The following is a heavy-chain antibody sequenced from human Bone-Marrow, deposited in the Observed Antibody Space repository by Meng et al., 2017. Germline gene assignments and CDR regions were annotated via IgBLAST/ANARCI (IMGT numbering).Heavy chain of an antibody. Sequence: VHLHPWGAVLLKPSETLSLTCAGYGGSFSGYYWSWIRQPPGKGLEWIGEINHSGSTNYNPSLKSRVTISVDTSKNQFSLKLSSVTAADTAVYYCARGTRPLLFQHWGQGTLVTVSS. CDR3: ARGTRPLLFQH. J-gene: IGHJ1*01. CDR1: GGSFSGYY. V-gene: IGHV4-34*01. CDR2: INHSGST. D-gene: IGHD1-1*01.